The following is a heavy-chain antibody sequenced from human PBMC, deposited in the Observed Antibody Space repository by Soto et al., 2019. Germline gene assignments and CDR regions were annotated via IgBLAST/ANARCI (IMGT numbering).Heavy chain of an antibody. J-gene: IGHJ6*01. CDR2: ISYDGSNK. Sequence: QVQLVESGGGVVQPGRSLRLSCAASGFTFSSYAMHWVRQAPGKGLEWVAVISYDGSNKYYADSVKGRFTISRDNSKNTLYLQMNSLRAEDTAVYYCARVQPYCGDDCYFAPYGMDVW. CDR3: ARVQPYCGDDCYFAPYGMDV. V-gene: IGHV3-30-3*01. CDR1: GFTFSSYA. D-gene: IGHD2-21*02.